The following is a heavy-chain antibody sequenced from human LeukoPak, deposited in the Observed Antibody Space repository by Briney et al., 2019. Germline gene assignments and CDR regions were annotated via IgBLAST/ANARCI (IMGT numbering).Heavy chain of an antibody. CDR1: GGTFNNYA. CDR2: IIPMFAPA. CDR3: ARGAHSGSYSSWFHP. V-gene: IGHV1-69*05. D-gene: IGHD3-10*01. J-gene: IGHJ5*02. Sequence: GSSVKVSCKASGGTFNNYAITWVRQAPGQGLEWMGGIIPMFAPARYAQNFQGRVTITTDESTSTAYMELSSLKSEDTALYYCARGAHSGSYSSWFHPWGQRTLVTLSS.